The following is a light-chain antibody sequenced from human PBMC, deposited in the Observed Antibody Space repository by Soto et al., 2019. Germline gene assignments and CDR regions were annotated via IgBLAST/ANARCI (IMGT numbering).Light chain of an antibody. CDR3: SSFAGNNNLV. Sequence: QAVVTQPPSASGSPGQSVTSSCTGTSSDVGGYNYVSWYQQHPGKAPKLMISEVSKRPSGVPDRFSGSKSGNTASLTVSGLQAEDEADYYCSSFAGNNNLVFGGGTKLTVL. CDR1: SSDVGGYNY. V-gene: IGLV2-8*01. J-gene: IGLJ2*01. CDR2: EVS.